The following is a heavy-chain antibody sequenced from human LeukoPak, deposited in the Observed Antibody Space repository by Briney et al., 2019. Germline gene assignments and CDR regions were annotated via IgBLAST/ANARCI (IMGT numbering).Heavy chain of an antibody. CDR3: ARAGSSSWYDGWFDP. V-gene: IGHV1-69*05. Sequence: SVTVSCKASGGTFSSYAISWVRQAPGQGLEWMGGIIPIFGTANYAQKLQGRVTMTTDTSTSTAYMELRSLRSDDTAVYYCARAGSSSWYDGWFDPWGQGTLVTVSS. CDR2: IIPIFGTA. J-gene: IGHJ5*02. CDR1: GGTFSSYA. D-gene: IGHD6-13*01.